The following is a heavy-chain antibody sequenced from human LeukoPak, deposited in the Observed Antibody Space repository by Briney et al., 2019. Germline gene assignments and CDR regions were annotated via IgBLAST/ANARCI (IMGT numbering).Heavy chain of an antibody. J-gene: IGHJ3*02. CDR3: ARDSITDNGFDI. V-gene: IGHV1-2*02. CDR1: GYTFTGYY. Sequence: ASVKVSCKASGYTFTGYYMHWVRQAPGQGLEWMGWINPNSGGTNYAQKFQGRVTMTRDTSISTAYMELSRLRSDDTAVYYCARDSITDNGFDIWGQGTMVTVSS. D-gene: IGHD6-6*01. CDR2: INPNSGGT.